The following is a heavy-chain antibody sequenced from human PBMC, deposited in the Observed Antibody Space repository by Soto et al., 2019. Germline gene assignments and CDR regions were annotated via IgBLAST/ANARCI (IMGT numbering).Heavy chain of an antibody. CDR2: IYYSGST. Sequence: QVQLQESGPGLVKPSQTLSLICTVSGGSISSGGYHWTWIRQHPGKGLEWIGYIYYSGSTHYNPSLKSPVTISVDTSKSHFSLTLSSVTAADTAVYYCARGSDSSGYLAGYDPWGQGSLVTVSS. V-gene: IGHV4-31*01. J-gene: IGHJ5*02. CDR1: GGSISSGGYH. CDR3: ARGSDSSGYLAGYDP. D-gene: IGHD3-22*01.